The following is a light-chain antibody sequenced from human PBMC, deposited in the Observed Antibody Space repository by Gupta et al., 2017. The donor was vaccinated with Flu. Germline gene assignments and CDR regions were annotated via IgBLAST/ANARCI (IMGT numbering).Light chain of an antibody. CDR3: RQRSNRPPT. CDR2: DAS. V-gene: IGKV3-11*01. Sequence: IVLTPSPATLSLSPGESATLPCRASQSVSSYLAWYQQKPGQAPRLLIYDASNRATGIPAGCSGSGAGTNCILTISSREQEDVAVYYYRQRSNRPPTFGQGTKVEIK. J-gene: IGKJ1*01. CDR1: QSVSSY.